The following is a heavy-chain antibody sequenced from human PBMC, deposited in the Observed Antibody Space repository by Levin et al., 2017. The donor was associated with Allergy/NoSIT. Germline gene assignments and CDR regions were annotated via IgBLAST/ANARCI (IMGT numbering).Heavy chain of an antibody. D-gene: IGHD3-3*01. J-gene: IGHJ5*02. CDR3: ARDLGGVVTDWFDP. CDR1: GYTFTGYY. CDR2: INPKSGGT. V-gene: IGHV1-2*02. Sequence: EASVKVSCKASGYTFTGYYMHWVRQAPGQGLEWMGWINPKSGGTNYAQKFQGRVTMTRDTSISTAYMELSRLRSDDTAVYYCARDLGGVVTDWFDPWGQGTLVTVSS.